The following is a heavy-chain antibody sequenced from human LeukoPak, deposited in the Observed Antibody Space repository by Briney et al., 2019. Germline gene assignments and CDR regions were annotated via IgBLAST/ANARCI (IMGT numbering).Heavy chain of an antibody. J-gene: IGHJ5*02. CDR3: ARRAVLAFGPWFDP. D-gene: IGHD3-10*01. V-gene: IGHV1-2*02. Sequence: ASVKVSCKASGYTFTDYYMHWVRQAPGQGLEWMGWINLNSGATNYARKFQGRVTMTRDTSIITLYMELSSLGSDDTAVYYCARRAVLAFGPWFDPWGQGTLVTVSS. CDR1: GYTFTDYY. CDR2: INLNSGAT.